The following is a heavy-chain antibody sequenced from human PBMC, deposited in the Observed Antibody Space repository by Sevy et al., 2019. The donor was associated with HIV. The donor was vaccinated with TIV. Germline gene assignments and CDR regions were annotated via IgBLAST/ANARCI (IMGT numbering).Heavy chain of an antibody. J-gene: IGHJ4*02. V-gene: IGHV3-30*03. CDR3: ARRDVNHQYLMDY. CDR1: GFTFSDYA. CDR2: ISYDERDI. Sequence: GGSLRLSCAASGFTFSDYAMHWVRQAPGKGLEWLSYISYDERDINYLDSVRGRFSVSRDIPTRTLFLQMNDLRPEDTAVYYCARRDVNHQYLMDYWGQGILVTVSS. D-gene: IGHD2-8*01.